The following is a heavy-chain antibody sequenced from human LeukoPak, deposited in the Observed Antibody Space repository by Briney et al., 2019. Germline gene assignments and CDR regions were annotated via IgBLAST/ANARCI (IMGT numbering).Heavy chain of an antibody. CDR2: IIPIFGTA. CDR1: GYTFTSYG. CDR3: ARGPYSSWDYFDY. V-gene: IGHV1-69*13. D-gene: IGHD6-6*01. J-gene: IGHJ4*02. Sequence: ASVKVSCKASGYTFTSYGISWVRQAPGQGLEWMGGIIPIFGTANYAQKFQGRVTITADESTSTAYMELSSLRSEDTAVYCCARGPYSSWDYFDYWGQGTLVTVSS.